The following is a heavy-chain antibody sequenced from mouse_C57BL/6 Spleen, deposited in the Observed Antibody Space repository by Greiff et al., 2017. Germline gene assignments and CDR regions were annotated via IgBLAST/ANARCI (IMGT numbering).Heavy chain of an antibody. CDR2: IYPRSGNT. J-gene: IGHJ2*01. Sequence: QVQLQQSGAELARPGASVKLSCKASGYTFTSYGISWVKQRTGQGLEWIGEIYPRSGNTYYNEKFKGKATLTADKSSSTAYMELRSLTSEDSAVYFCARNPSDGYFDYWGQGTTLTVSS. CDR1: GYTFTSYG. CDR3: ARNPSDGYFDY. V-gene: IGHV1-81*01.